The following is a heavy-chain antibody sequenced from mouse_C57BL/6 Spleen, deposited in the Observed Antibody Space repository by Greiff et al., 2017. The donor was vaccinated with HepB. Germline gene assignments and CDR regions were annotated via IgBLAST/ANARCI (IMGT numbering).Heavy chain of an antibody. D-gene: IGHD1-1*01. Sequence: VKLQESGAELVKPGASVKMSCKASGYTFTTYPIEWMKQNHGKSLEWIGNFHPYNDDTKYNEKFKGKATLTVEKSSSTVYLELSRLTSDDSAVYYCARPHYGSSYGFAYWGQGTLVTVSA. V-gene: IGHV1-47*01. J-gene: IGHJ3*01. CDR2: FHPYNDDT. CDR3: ARPHYGSSYGFAY. CDR1: GYTFTTYP.